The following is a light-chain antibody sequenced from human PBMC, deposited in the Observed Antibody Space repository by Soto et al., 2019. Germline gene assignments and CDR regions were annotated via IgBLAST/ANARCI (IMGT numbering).Light chain of an antibody. J-gene: IGKJ4*01. V-gene: IGKV1-39*01. CDR2: DGT. Sequence: ASLGDRVTITCRASQSINSWLAWYQQKAVRAPKLLICDGTTLESGVPSRFSGSGSGTYLTLTISSLQPEDLATYYCQQSYTTPLTFGGGTKVDIK. CDR3: QQSYTTPLT. CDR1: QSINSW.